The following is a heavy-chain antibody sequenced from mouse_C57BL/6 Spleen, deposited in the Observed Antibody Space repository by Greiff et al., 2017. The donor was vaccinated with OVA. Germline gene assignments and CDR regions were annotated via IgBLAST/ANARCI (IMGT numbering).Heavy chain of an antibody. CDR1: GFTFSSYT. V-gene: IGHV5-9*01. Sequence: EVQRVESGGGLVKPGGSLKLSCAASGFTFSSYTMSWVRQTPEKRLEWVATISGGGGNTYYPDSVKGRFTISRDNAKNTLYLQMSSLRSEDTALYYCARDGYYDFDYWGQGTTLTVSS. J-gene: IGHJ2*01. CDR3: ARDGYYDFDY. D-gene: IGHD2-3*01. CDR2: ISGGGGNT.